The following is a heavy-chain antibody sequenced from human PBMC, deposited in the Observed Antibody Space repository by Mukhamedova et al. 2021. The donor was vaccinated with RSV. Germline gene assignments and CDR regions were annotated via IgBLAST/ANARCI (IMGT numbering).Heavy chain of an antibody. J-gene: IGHJ2*01. CDR3: ARDRHIVVVPAAISGFDL. CDR2: IIPIFGTA. Sequence: GLEWMGRIIPIFGTANYARKFQGRVTITADESTSTAYMELSSLRSEDTAVYYCARDRHIVVVPAAISGFDLWGRGTLVTVSS. V-gene: IGHV1-69*15. D-gene: IGHD2-2*01.